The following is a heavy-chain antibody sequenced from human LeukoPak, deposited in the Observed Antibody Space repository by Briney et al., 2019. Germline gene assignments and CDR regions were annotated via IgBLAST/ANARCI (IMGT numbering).Heavy chain of an antibody. CDR1: GGSISSSY. Sequence: SETLSLTCTVSGGSISSSYWSWIRQPPGKGLEWIGHIYYSGSTNFNPSLKSRVTPSLDTSKNQFSLKLISVTAADTAVYYCARGAGKYYFHGMDVWGQGTTVTVSS. V-gene: IGHV4-59*01. J-gene: IGHJ6*02. CDR3: ARGAGKYYFHGMDV. CDR2: IYYSGST.